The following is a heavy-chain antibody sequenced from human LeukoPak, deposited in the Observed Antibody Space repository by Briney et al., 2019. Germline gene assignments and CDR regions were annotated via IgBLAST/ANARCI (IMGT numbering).Heavy chain of an antibody. Sequence: GGSLRLSCEASGFTFSSYTINWVRQAPGKGGEWGSPISSSGSYIYYADSVKGRYTVSRDNAKNSLYLRMNSLRDEDTAVYYCARRGTYYYDSSGYYGHFQHWGQGTLVTVSS. CDR3: ARRGTYYYDSSGYYGHFQH. V-gene: IGHV3-21*01. D-gene: IGHD3-22*01. CDR1: GFTFSSYT. CDR2: ISSSGSYI. J-gene: IGHJ1*01.